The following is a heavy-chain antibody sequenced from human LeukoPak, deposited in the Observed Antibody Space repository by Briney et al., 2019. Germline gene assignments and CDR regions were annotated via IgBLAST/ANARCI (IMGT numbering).Heavy chain of an antibody. V-gene: IGHV1-18*01. D-gene: IGHD4-17*01. Sequence: GASVKVSCKASGYTFTSYGISWVRQAPGQGLEWMGCTSAYNGNTNYAQKLQGRVTMTTDTSTSTAYMELRSLRSDDTAVYYCVRTTVTTWHDNAFDIWGQGTMVTVSS. J-gene: IGHJ3*02. CDR2: TSAYNGNT. CDR3: VRTTVTTWHDNAFDI. CDR1: GYTFTSYG.